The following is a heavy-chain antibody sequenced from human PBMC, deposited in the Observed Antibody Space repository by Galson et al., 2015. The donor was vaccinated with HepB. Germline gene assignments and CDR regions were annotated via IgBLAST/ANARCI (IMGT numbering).Heavy chain of an antibody. Sequence: SLRLSCAASGFTFSNAWMSRVRHAPGHGLEWVGRIKSKTDGGTTDYAAPVKGRFTISRDDSKNTLYLQMNSLKPEDTAVYYCTTDPFASGALITGTTWPFDYWGQGTLVTVSS. CDR1: GFTFSNAW. J-gene: IGHJ4*02. D-gene: IGHD1-20*01. CDR2: IKSKTDGGTT. CDR3: TTDPFASGALITGTTWPFDY. V-gene: IGHV3-15*01.